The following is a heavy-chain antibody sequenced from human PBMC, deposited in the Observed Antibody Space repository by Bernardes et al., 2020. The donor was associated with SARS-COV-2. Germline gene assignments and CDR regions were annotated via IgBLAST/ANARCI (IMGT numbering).Heavy chain of an antibody. J-gene: IGHJ4*02. CDR1: GYRFTSYW. Sequence: GESLKISCKGSGYRFTSYWIGWVRQMPGKGLEWMGIIFPGDSDTRYSPSFQGQVTISADKSISTAYLQWSSLKASDTAMYYCARRGTGTTDYFDFWGQGTLVTVSS. CDR3: ARRGTGTTDYFDF. D-gene: IGHD1-1*01. CDR2: IFPGDSDT. V-gene: IGHV5-51*01.